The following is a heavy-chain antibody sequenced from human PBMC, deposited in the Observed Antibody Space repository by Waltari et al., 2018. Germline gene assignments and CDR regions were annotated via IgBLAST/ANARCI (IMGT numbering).Heavy chain of an antibody. D-gene: IGHD3-16*01. CDR3: SRGLNWNDN. CDR2: VYYSGATT. CDR1: GYSSGRDNYY. V-gene: IGHV4-39*01. J-gene: IGHJ5*02. Sequence: QLHVRESGPGLVKTSETLSLTCSVPGYSSGRDNYYLAWFRQPPGGGLEWIGNVYYSGATTYYNPSLKSRVSIAVDTSQNQVSLTLTSVTATDSGVYYCSRGLNWNDNWGQGTLVTVSS.